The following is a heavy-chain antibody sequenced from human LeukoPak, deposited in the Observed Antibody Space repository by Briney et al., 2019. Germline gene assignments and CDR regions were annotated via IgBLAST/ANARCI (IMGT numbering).Heavy chain of an antibody. CDR1: GFTFSSYE. CDR3: ARDRGILDY. CDR2: ISSSGSTM. V-gene: IGHV3-48*03. D-gene: IGHD3-16*01. J-gene: IGHJ4*02. Sequence: PGGSLRLSCVASGFTFSSYEMNWVRQAPGKGLEWVSCISSSGSTMYYADSVKGRFTISRDNAKNSRYLQMNSLRAEDTAVYYCARDRGILDYWGQGTLVTVSS.